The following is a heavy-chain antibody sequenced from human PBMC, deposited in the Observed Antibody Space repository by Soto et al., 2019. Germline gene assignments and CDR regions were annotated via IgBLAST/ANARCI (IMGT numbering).Heavy chain of an antibody. CDR3: ARSGDNFNVLDY. D-gene: IGHD1-1*01. Sequence: PGGSLSLSCAASGFTFSDYYMSWVRQAPGRGLEWISYSSNSGTFARYATSVKGRFSISRDNANNSLYLEMNSLRVEDTAVYYCARSGDNFNVLDYWGQGTPVTVSS. V-gene: IGHV3-11*06. CDR2: SSNSGTFA. CDR1: GFTFSDYY. J-gene: IGHJ4*02.